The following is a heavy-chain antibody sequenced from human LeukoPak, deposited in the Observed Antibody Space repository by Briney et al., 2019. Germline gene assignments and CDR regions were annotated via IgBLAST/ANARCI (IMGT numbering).Heavy chain of an antibody. V-gene: IGHV5-51*01. CDR1: GYSLTSYW. D-gene: IGHD1-26*01. J-gene: IGHJ4*02. CDR2: IYPDDSDT. Sequence: GGSLKISCQGSGYSLTSYWIGWVRQMPGKGLEWMGIIYPDDSDTTYNPSFQGQVTISADKSISTAYLQWSSLKASDTAMYYCARRSGNYYGVDYWGQGTLVTVSS. CDR3: ARRSGNYYGVDY.